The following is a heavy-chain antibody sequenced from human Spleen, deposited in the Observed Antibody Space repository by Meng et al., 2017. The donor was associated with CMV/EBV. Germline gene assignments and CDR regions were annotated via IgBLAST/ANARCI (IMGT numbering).Heavy chain of an antibody. V-gene: IGHV1-2*06. CDR2: IDPNSGDT. Sequence: SVRVSCKASGYNFTDYYMHWVRQAPGQGLEWMGRIDPNSGDTTSAQKFQGRVTMTRDTSINTAYMEVSSLSSGDTAMFYCATENLKYWGQGTLVTVSS. J-gene: IGHJ4*02. CDR3: ATENLKY. CDR1: GYNFTDYY.